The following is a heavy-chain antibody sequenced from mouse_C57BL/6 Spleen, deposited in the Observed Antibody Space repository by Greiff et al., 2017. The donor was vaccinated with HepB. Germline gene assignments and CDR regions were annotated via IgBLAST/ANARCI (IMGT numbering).Heavy chain of an antibody. V-gene: IGHV1-50*01. D-gene: IGHD1-1*01. CDR3: ASFITTVVATDYYAMDY. CDR2: IDPSDSYT. Sequence: VQLQQPGAELVKPGASVKLSCKASGYTFTSYWMQWVKQRPGQGLEWIGEIDPSDSYTNYNQKFKGKATLTVDTSSSTAYMQLSSLTSEDSAVYYCASFITTVVATDYYAMDYWGQGTSVTVSS. J-gene: IGHJ4*01. CDR1: GYTFTSYW.